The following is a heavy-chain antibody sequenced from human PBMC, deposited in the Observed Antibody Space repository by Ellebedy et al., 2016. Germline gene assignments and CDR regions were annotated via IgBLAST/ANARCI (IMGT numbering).Heavy chain of an antibody. Sequence: SETLSLXXTVSGGSISSYYWSWIRQPPGKGLEWIGYIYYSGSTNYNPSLKSRVTISIDRSKNQFSLKLTSVTAADTAVYYCARAGGIALAQGDWGQGTLVTVSS. CDR1: GGSISSYY. V-gene: IGHV4-59*01. CDR2: IYYSGST. J-gene: IGHJ4*02. CDR3: ARAGGIALAQGD. D-gene: IGHD6-13*01.